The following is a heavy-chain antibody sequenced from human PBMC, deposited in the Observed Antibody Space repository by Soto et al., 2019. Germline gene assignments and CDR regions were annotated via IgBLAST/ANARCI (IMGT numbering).Heavy chain of an antibody. D-gene: IGHD3-10*01. CDR2: ISGGGDTT. J-gene: IGHJ4*02. CDR3: AKGRGGSGSLTPRVDF. V-gene: IGHV3-23*01. CDR1: GFTFNNYA. Sequence: EVQLLESGGGLVQPGGSLRLCCAASGFTFNNYAMTWVRQAPGKGLEWVSAISGGGDTTSYADSVKGRFTVSRDGSNNTLYLQMSSQRAEDTALYYCAKGRGGSGSLTPRVDFWGQGTLVTVSS.